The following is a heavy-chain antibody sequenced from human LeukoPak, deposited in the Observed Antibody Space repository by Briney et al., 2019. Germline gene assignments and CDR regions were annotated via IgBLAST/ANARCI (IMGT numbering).Heavy chain of an antibody. V-gene: IGHV1-18*01. Sequence: GASVKVSCKASGYTFTTYALHWVRQAPGQGLEWMGWISAYNGNTNYAQKLQGRVTMTTDTSTSTAYMELRSLRSDDTAVYYCASMYSSGWYADYWGQGTLVTVSS. CDR3: ASMYSSGWYADY. J-gene: IGHJ4*02. CDR1: GYTFTTYA. D-gene: IGHD6-19*01. CDR2: ISAYNGNT.